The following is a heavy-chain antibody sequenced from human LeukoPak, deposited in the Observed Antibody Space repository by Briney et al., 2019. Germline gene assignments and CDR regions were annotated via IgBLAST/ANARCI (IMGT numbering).Heavy chain of an antibody. D-gene: IGHD3-9*01. CDR2: ISSSGSTI. CDR1: GFTFSDYY. CDR3: ARVMVVLRYFDSQVENAFDI. V-gene: IGHV3-11*01. J-gene: IGHJ3*02. Sequence: PGGSLRLSCAASGFTFSDYYMSWIRQAPGKGLEWVSYISSSGSTIYYADSVKGRFTISRDNAKNSLYLQMNSLRAEDTAVYYCARVMVVLRYFDSQVENAFDIWGQGTMVTVSS.